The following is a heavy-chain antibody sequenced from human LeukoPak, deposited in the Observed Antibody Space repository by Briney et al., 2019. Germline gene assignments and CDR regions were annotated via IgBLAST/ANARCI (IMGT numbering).Heavy chain of an antibody. Sequence: PSETLSLTCSVSGGPITSANHYWSWIRQSPGKGLEWIGYISYSGSTYYNPSLKSRLTISLDTSKNQFSLKLTSVTAADTAVYYCGSGWSEFYFDYGGQGTLITVSP. CDR1: GGPITSANHY. J-gene: IGHJ4*02. V-gene: IGHV4-30-4*08. CDR2: ISYSGST. CDR3: GSGWSEFYFDY. D-gene: IGHD6-19*01.